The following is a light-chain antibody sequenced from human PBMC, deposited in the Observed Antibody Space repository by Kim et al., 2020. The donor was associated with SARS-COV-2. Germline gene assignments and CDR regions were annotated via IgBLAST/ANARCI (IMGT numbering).Light chain of an antibody. J-gene: IGLJ2*01. CDR2: GRN. Sequence: AQGQTVRITCQGDSLRRFYASWYQQKPGQAPVFVIYGRNDRPSGIPDRFSASSSGNTASLTITGAQAEDEADYYCNSRDNSGNHVVFGGGTQLTVL. CDR1: SLRRFY. V-gene: IGLV3-19*01. CDR3: NSRDNSGNHVV.